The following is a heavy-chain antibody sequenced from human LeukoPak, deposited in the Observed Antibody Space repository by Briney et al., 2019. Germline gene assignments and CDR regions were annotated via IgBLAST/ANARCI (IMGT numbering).Heavy chain of an antibody. D-gene: IGHD2-15*01. CDR1: GYTFTDYF. CDR2: INPKSGGT. J-gene: IGHJ6*03. Sequence: ASVKVSCKASGYTFTDYFMNWVRQAPGQGLEWMGWINPKSGGTVYAQKFQGRVTMTRDTSISTAYMELSRLRSDDTAVYYCARPYCSGGSCLGGDYYYMDVWGKGTTVTVSS. CDR3: ARPYCSGGSCLGGDYYYMDV. V-gene: IGHV1-2*02.